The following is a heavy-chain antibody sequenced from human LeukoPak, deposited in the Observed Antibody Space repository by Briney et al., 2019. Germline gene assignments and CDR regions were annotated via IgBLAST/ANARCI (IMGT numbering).Heavy chain of an antibody. V-gene: IGHV1-69*05. CDR2: IIPIFGTA. J-gene: IGHJ5*02. Sequence: SVKVSCKASGGTFSSYAISWVRQAPGQGLEWMGGIIPIFGTANYAQKFQGRVTITTDESTSTAYMELSSLRSEDTAVYYCARAPGYCSSTTCDKRFDPWGQGTLVTVSS. D-gene: IGHD2-2*02. CDR3: ARAPGYCSSTTCDKRFDP. CDR1: GGTFSSYA.